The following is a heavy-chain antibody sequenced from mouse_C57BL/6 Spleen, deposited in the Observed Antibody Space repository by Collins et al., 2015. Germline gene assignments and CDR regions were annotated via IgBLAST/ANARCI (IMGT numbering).Heavy chain of an antibody. CDR2: IDPSDSYT. CDR3: ARRGNHDGRFAY. V-gene: IGHV1-69*02. J-gene: IGHJ3*01. D-gene: IGHD2-1*01. Sequence: QVQLQQPGAELVKPGASVKLSCKASGYTFTSYWMHWVKQRPGQGLEWIGEIDPSDSYTNYNQKFKGKATLTVDKSSSTAYMQLSSLTSEDSAVYYCARRGNHDGRFAYWGQGTLVTVSA. CDR1: GYTFTSYW.